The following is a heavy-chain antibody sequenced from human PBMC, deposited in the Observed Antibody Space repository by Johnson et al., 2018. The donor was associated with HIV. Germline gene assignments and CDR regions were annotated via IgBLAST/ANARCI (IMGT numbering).Heavy chain of an antibody. Sequence: QVQLVESGGGVVRPGRSLRLSCAASGFTFSNYPMHWVRQAPGKGLEWVAVISYDGSNKYYADSVKGRFTISRDNSKNTLYLQMNSLRAEDTAVYYCTVWRWGWSGQEPFDVWGPGTMVTVSS. D-gene: IGHD3-3*01. CDR2: ISYDGSNK. J-gene: IGHJ3*01. V-gene: IGHV3-30-3*01. CDR3: TVWRWGWSGQEPFDV. CDR1: GFTFSNYP.